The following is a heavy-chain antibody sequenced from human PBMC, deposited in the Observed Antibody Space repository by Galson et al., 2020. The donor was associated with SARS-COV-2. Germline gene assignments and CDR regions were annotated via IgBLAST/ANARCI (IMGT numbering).Heavy chain of an antibody. CDR2: ISSDGNIE. CDR1: GFTFSSYG. V-gene: IGHV3-30*18. J-gene: IGHJ6*02. D-gene: IGHD6-19*01. Sequence: GGSLRLSCAASGFTFSSYGMNWVRQAPGKGLEWVAIISSDGNIEYYADSVKGRFTISRDNFKSTLYLQINSLRVEDTAVYYCAKDLVEWLVPGSFYYGMDVWGQGTTVTVSS. CDR3: AKDLVEWLVPGSFYYGMDV.